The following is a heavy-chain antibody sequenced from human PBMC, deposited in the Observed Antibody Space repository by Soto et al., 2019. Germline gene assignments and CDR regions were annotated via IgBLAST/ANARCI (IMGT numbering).Heavy chain of an antibody. D-gene: IGHD3-16*01. CDR1: GFSFDDYA. CDR2: ITSDSGDT. Sequence: PGGSLRLSCAASGFSFDDYAMHWVRQAAGEGLEWVSGITSDSGDTAYADSVKGRFTISRDNARNSLYLQMNGLRTEDTALYYCAKGSTSFRRVSHPYVFDYWGQGALVTVS. CDR3: AKGSTSFRRVSHPYVFDY. J-gene: IGHJ4*02. V-gene: IGHV3-9*01.